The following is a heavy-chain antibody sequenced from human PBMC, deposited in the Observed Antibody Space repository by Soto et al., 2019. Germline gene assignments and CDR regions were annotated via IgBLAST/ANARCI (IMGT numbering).Heavy chain of an antibody. J-gene: IGHJ4*02. CDR2: INAGNGNT. V-gene: IGHV1-3*01. CDR3: ARSHIVVVVAATREFDY. CDR1: GYTFTSYA. Sequence: ALVKVSCKASGYTFTSYAMHWVRQAPGQRLEWMGWINAGNGNTKYSQKFQGRVTITRDTSASTAYMELSSLRSEDTAVYYCARSHIVVVVAATREFDYWGQGTLVTVSS. D-gene: IGHD2-15*01.